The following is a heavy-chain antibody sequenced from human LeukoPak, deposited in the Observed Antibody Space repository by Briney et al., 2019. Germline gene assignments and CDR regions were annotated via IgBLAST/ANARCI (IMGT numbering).Heavy chain of an antibody. CDR1: GGPISSYY. CDR3: ARAGTLQSNPSAFDI. Sequence: PSETLSLTCTVSGGPISSYYWSWIRQPPGKGLEWIGYIYYSGSTSYNPSLRSRVTISVDTSKNQFSLKLYSVTAADTAVYYCARAGTLQSNPSAFDIWGQGTMVTVSS. CDR2: IYYSGST. D-gene: IGHD5-24*01. J-gene: IGHJ3*02. V-gene: IGHV4-59*01.